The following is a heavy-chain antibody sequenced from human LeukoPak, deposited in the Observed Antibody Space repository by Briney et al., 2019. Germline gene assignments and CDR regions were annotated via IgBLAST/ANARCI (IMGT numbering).Heavy chain of an antibody. CDR2: ISAYSGNT. J-gene: IGHJ5*02. V-gene: IGHV1-18*01. D-gene: IGHD2-2*01. CDR1: GYSFTNYD. CDR3: ARVFFDVVAPAAIYWFDP. Sequence: ASVKVSCKASGYSFTNYDISWVRQAPGQGLEWMGWISAYSGNTNYAQKFQGRVSMTTDTSTNTAYMDLRSLRSDDTAVYYCARVFFDVVAPAAIYWFDPWGQGTLVTVSS.